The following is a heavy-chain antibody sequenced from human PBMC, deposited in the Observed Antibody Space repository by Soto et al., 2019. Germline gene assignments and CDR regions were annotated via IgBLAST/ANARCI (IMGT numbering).Heavy chain of an antibody. CDR3: ARDPRVPIAVADVNWFDP. Sequence: QVQLVESGGGVVQPGRSLRLSCAASGFTFSSYGMHWVRQAPGKGLEWVAVIWYEGSNKYYADSVKGRFTISRDNSKNTLYLQMNSLRAEDTAVYYCARDPRVPIAVADVNWFDPWGQGTLVTVSS. J-gene: IGHJ5*02. V-gene: IGHV3-33*01. D-gene: IGHD6-19*01. CDR2: IWYEGSNK. CDR1: GFTFSSYG.